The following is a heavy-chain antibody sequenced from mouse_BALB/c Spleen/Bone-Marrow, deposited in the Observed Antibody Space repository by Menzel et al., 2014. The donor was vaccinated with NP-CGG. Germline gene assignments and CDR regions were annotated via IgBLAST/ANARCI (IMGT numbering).Heavy chain of an antibody. Sequence: EVVLVESGGGLVQPGGSMKLSCVASGFTFSNYWMNWVRQSPEKGLEWVAEIRLKSNNYATHYAESVKGRFTTSRDDSKSSVYLQMNNLRAEDTGIYYCTRSGAFAYWGQGTLVTVSA. V-gene: IGHV6-6*02. CDR2: IRLKSNNYAT. D-gene: IGHD1-3*01. CDR1: GFTFSNYW. CDR3: TRSGAFAY. J-gene: IGHJ3*01.